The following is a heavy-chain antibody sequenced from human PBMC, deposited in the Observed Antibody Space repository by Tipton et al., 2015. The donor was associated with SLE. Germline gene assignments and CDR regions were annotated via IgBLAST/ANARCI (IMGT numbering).Heavy chain of an antibody. D-gene: IGHD4-17*01. J-gene: IGHJ4*02. CDR1: SYSISSGYY. Sequence: TLSLTCTVSSYSISSGYYWGWIRQPPGKGLEWIGSIYHSGSIYYSGNTYYNPSLESRVTISADTIKNQFSLKVTSVTAADTAVYYCARIHPNNYGDYGPFDYWGQGILVTVSS. CDR3: ARIHPNNYGDYGPFDY. CDR2: IYYSGNT. V-gene: IGHV4-38-2*02.